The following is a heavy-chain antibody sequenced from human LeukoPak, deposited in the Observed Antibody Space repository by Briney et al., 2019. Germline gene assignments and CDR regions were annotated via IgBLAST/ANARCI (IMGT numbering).Heavy chain of an antibody. Sequence: SGTLSLTCAVSGGSISSSNWWGWVRQPPGKGLEWIGEIYHSGSTNYNPSLKSRVTISVDKSKNQFSLKLSSVTAADTAVYYCARGTSEYSSSWYHIGYWGQGTLVTVSS. CDR2: IYHSGST. CDR1: GGSISSSNW. D-gene: IGHD6-13*01. J-gene: IGHJ4*02. V-gene: IGHV4-4*02. CDR3: ARGTSEYSSSWYHIGY.